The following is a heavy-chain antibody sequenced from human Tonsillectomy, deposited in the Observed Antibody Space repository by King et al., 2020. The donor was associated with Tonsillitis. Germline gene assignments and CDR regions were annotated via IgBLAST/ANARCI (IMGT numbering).Heavy chain of an antibody. CDR1: GFTFSSYW. CDR3: ARGRYCGGDCGYYFDY. CDR2: IKQDGSEK. Sequence: VQLVESGGGLVQPGGSLRLSCAASGFTFSSYWMNWVRQAPGKGLEWVANIKQDGSEKYYVDSVKGRFTISRDNAKNSLYLQMNSLRAEDTAVYYCARGRYCGGDCGYYFDYWGQGTLVTVSS. J-gene: IGHJ4*02. V-gene: IGHV3-7*04. D-gene: IGHD2-21*02.